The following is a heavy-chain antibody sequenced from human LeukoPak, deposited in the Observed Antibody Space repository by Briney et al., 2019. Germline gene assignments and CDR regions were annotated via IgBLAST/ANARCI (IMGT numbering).Heavy chain of an antibody. D-gene: IGHD5-18*01. CDR2: ISSSSYI. Sequence: PGGSLRLSCAASGFTFSSYAVTWVRQAPGKGLEWVSSISSSSYIYYADSVKGRFTISRDNAKNSLYLQMNSLRAEDTAVYYCASESRAAMVIAGAFDIWGQGTMVTVSS. J-gene: IGHJ3*02. V-gene: IGHV3-21*01. CDR1: GFTFSSYA. CDR3: ASESRAAMVIAGAFDI.